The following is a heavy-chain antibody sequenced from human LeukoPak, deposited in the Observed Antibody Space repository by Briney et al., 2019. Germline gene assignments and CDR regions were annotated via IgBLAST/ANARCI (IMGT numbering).Heavy chain of an antibody. CDR2: ISAYNGNT. J-gene: IGHJ4*02. CDR1: GYTFTSYG. D-gene: IGHD1-14*01. V-gene: IGHV1-18*01. CDR3: ARERRGNQYSTCDY. Sequence: ASVKVSCKASGYTFTSYGISWVRQAPGQGLEWMGWISAYNGNTNYAQKLQGRVTMTTDTSTSTAYMELRSLRSDDTAVYYCARERRGNQYSTCDYWGQGTLVTVSS.